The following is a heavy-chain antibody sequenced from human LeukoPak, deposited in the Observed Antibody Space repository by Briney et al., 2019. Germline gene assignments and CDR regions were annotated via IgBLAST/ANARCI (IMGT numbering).Heavy chain of an antibody. CDR2: IYYSGST. J-gene: IGHJ4*02. CDR3: ARAIENYGSGSYVSLIDY. Sequence: SQTLPLTCTVSGGSLSSGGYYWSWIRQHPGKGLEWIGYIYYSGSTYYNPSLKSRVTISVDTSKNQFSLKLSSVTAADTAVYYCARAIENYGSGSYVSLIDYWGQGTLVTVSS. CDR1: GGSLSSGGYY. D-gene: IGHD3-10*01. V-gene: IGHV4-31*03.